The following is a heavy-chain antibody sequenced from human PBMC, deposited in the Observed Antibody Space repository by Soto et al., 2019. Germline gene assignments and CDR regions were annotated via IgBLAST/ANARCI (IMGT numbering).Heavy chain of an antibody. CDR1: GFKFSNYA. D-gene: IGHD2-15*01. J-gene: IGHJ4*02. V-gene: IGHV3-23*01. Sequence: EVQLLESGGGLVQPGESLRLSCAASGFKFSNYAMTWVRLAPGKGLKWVSIITSESDAMHYADSVEGRLTISRDNSRNTLYLQMNSLRVEDTALYYCAKGSSGSRYSSLDVWGQGTQVTVSS. CDR2: ITSESDAM. CDR3: AKGSSGSRYSSLDV.